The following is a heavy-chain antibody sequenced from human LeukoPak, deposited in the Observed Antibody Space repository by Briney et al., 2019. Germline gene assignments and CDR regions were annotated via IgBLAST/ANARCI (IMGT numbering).Heavy chain of an antibody. V-gene: IGHV3-21*04. Sequence: PGGSLRLSCAASGFTFSSYSMNWVRQAPGKGLEWVSSISSSSSYIYYADSVKGRFTISRDNVKNSLYLQMNSLRAEDTALYYCAKDMRSSSWSFFDYWGRGTLVTVSS. J-gene: IGHJ4*02. CDR3: AKDMRSSSWSFFDY. D-gene: IGHD6-13*01. CDR1: GFTFSSYS. CDR2: ISSSSSYI.